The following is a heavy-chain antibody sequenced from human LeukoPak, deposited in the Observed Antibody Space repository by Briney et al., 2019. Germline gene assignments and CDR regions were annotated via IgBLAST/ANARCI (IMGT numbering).Heavy chain of an antibody. J-gene: IGHJ1*01. Sequence: PGGSLRLSCAASGFTFDDYGMSWVRQAPGKGLEWVSGINWNGGSTGYADSVKGRFTISRDNSKNTLYLQMNSLRAEDTAVYYCAKDPEKIAAAGIGYFQHWGQGTLVTVSS. D-gene: IGHD6-13*01. CDR2: INWNGGST. V-gene: IGHV3-20*04. CDR1: GFTFDDYG. CDR3: AKDPEKIAAAGIGYFQH.